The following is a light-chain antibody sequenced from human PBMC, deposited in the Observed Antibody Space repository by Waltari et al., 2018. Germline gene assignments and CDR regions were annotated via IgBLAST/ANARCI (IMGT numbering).Light chain of an antibody. CDR2: EVN. J-gene: IGLJ3*02. CDR3: SSYTTTNTLL. Sequence: QSALTQPSSMSGSPGQSITISCTGTSSDIGAYNYVAWYQQHPGKAPEVIIYEVNNRPSGGSNRFSGSKSGYTASLTISGLQAEDEADYYCSSYTTTNTLLFGGGTKLTVL. CDR1: SSDIGAYNY. V-gene: IGLV2-14*01.